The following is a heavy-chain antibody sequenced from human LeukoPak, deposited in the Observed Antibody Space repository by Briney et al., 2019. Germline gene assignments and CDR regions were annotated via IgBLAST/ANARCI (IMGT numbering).Heavy chain of an antibody. D-gene: IGHD6-13*01. CDR3: ARGRSSWYADY. J-gene: IGHJ4*02. CDR2: IWYDGSNK. Sequence: GGSLRLSCAASGFTFSSYGMHWVRQAPGKGLEGVAVIWYDGSNKYYADSVKGRFTISRDNSKNTLYLQVNSLRAEDTAVYYCARGRSSWYADYWGQGTLVTVSS. V-gene: IGHV3-33*01. CDR1: GFTFSSYG.